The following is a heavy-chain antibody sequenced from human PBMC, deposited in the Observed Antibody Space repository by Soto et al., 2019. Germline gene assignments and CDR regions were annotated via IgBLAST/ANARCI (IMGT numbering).Heavy chain of an antibody. Sequence: GGSLRLSCRASGFMFSAYAMLWVRQAPGKGLEWVAAMSYDGTNTYYADSLKGRFTISRDNSKNTLFLQMSSLTADDSAVYYCARDPSPYTSGWYGIDFWGLGTLVTVSS. CDR1: GFMFSAYA. CDR3: ARDPSPYTSGWYGIDF. V-gene: IGHV3-30-3*01. J-gene: IGHJ4*01. CDR2: MSYDGTNT. D-gene: IGHD6-19*01.